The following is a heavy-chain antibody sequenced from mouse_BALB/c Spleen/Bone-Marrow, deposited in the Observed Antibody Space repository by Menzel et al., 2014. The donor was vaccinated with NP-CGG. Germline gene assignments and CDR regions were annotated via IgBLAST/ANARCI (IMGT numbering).Heavy chain of an antibody. CDR1: GFNIKDTY. V-gene: IGHV14-3*02. Sequence: VKLQQSGAELVKPGASVKLSCTASGFNIKDTYMHWVKQRPEQGLEWIGRIDPANGNTKYDPKFQGKATITADTSSNAANLRLSSLTSEDTAVYYCARNWDEGVDYWGQGTTLTVSS. D-gene: IGHD4-1*01. J-gene: IGHJ2*01. CDR2: IDPANGNT. CDR3: ARNWDEGVDY.